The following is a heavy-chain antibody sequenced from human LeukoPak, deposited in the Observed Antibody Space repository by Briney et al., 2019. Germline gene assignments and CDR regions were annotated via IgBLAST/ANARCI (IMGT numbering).Heavy chain of an antibody. V-gene: IGHV4-59*12. CDR1: GGSISSYY. CDR3: ATSSGYLFNY. D-gene: IGHD6-13*01. CDR2: IYYSGST. Sequence: SETLSLTCTVSGGSISSYYWSWIRQPPGKGLEWIGYIYYSGSTNYNPSLKSRVTISVDTSKNQFSLKLSSVTAADTAVYYCATSSGYLFNYWGQGTLVTVSS. J-gene: IGHJ4*02.